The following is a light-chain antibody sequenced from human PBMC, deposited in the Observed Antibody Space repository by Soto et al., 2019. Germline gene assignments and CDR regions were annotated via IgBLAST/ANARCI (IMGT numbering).Light chain of an antibody. CDR3: QQYGSSPRT. CDR1: QSIGDS. Sequence: DIQMTQSPSTLSASVGDRVTITCRASQSIGDSLAWYQQKPGKAPYLLISDVSSLERGVPSRFSGSGSGTDFTLTISRLEPEDFAVYYCQQYGSSPRTFGQGTKVDI. V-gene: IGKV1-5*01. J-gene: IGKJ1*01. CDR2: DVS.